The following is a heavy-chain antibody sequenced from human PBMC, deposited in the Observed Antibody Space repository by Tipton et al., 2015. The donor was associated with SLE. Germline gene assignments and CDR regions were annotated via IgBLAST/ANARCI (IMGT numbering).Heavy chain of an antibody. J-gene: IGHJ2*01. CDR2: IWYDGSNK. D-gene: IGHD2-15*01. CDR3: ARADYSDWYFDL. Sequence: SLRLSCAASGFTFSSYWMSWVRQAPGKGLEWVAVIWYDGSNKYYADSVKGRFTISRDNSKNTLYLQMNSLRAEDTAVYYCARADYSDWYFDLWGRGTLVTVSS. V-gene: IGHV3-33*08. CDR1: GFTFSSYW.